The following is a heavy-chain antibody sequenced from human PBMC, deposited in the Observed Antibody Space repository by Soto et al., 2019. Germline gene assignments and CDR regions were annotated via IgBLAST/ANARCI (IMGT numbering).Heavy chain of an antibody. CDR2: INTGGSTI. D-gene: IGHD5-12*01. J-gene: IGHJ6*02. Sequence: GGSLRLSCAASGCTFSNYEMNRVLQAPGKGLEWLSYINTGGSTIYYADSLKCRFTISSDNANKSLSLHMSSLSAEDTPVYYFAGDSPAATSYGMEVWDPGTTLAVSS. V-gene: IGHV3-48*03. CDR1: GCTFSNYE. CDR3: AGDSPAATSYGMEV.